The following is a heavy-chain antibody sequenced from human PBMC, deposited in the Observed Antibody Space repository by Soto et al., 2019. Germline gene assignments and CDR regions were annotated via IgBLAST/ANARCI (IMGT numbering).Heavy chain of an antibody. CDR1: SGSISSYY. J-gene: IGHJ4*02. CDR2: IYYSGST. CDR3: ARVVDTAMVTVGPFDY. D-gene: IGHD5-18*01. V-gene: IGHV4-59*01. Sequence: SETLSLTCTVSSGSISSYYWSWIRQPPGKGLEWIGYIYYSGSTNYNPSLKSRVTISVDTSKNQFSLKLSSVTAADTAVYYCARVVDTAMVTVGPFDYWGQGTLVTVSS.